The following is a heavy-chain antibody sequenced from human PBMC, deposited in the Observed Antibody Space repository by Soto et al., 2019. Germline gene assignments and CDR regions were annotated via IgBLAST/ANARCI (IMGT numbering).Heavy chain of an antibody. J-gene: IGHJ4*02. Sequence: QVQLQESGPGLVKPSGTLSLTCAVSGDSISTNHWWTWVRQPPGKGLEWIGEVYHSGSTNYSPSLKGPVVLSVDMSNPLFPLPLPSFPPPAPAVYFCASSGGGEDYWGQGTLVTVSS. CDR3: ASSGGGEDY. CDR2: VYHSGST. V-gene: IGHV4-4*02. D-gene: IGHD3-16*01. CDR1: GDSISTNHW.